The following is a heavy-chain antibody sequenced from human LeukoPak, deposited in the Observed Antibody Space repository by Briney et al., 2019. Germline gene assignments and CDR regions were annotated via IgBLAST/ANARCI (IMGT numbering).Heavy chain of an antibody. CDR2: IYYSGST. CDR3: ARESPESTGYSSSWYKDNYYYMDV. V-gene: IGHV4-59*13. D-gene: IGHD6-13*01. CDR1: GGSISSYY. Sequence: PSETLSLACTVSGGSISSYYWSWIRQPPGKGLEWIGYIYYSGSTNYNPSLKSRVTISVDTSKNQFSLKLSSVTAADTAVYYCARESPESTGYSSSWYKDNYYYMDVWGKGTTVTGSS. J-gene: IGHJ6*03.